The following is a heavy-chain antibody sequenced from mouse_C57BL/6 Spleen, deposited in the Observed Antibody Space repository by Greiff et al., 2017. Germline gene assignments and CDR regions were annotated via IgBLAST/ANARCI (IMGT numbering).Heavy chain of an antibody. Sequence: EVQRVESGGGLVKPGGSLKLSCAASGFTFSSYAMSWVRQTPEKRLEWVATISDGGSYTYYPDNVKGRFTISRDNAKNNLYLQMSHLKSEDTAMYYCARDPRGLDYWGQGTTLTVSS. J-gene: IGHJ2*01. CDR1: GFTFSSYA. V-gene: IGHV5-4*01. CDR3: ARDPRGLDY. CDR2: ISDGGSYT. D-gene: IGHD3-1*01.